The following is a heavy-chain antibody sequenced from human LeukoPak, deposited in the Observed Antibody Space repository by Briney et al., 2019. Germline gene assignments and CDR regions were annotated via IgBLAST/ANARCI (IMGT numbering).Heavy chain of an antibody. J-gene: IGHJ4*02. CDR3: AKLDSSGWSRPFDY. V-gene: IGHV3-30*18. CDR2: MSHDGSNK. Sequence: GRSLRLSCAASGFTFSSYAMHWVRQAPGKGLEWVAVMSHDGSNKYYGDSVKGLFTISRDNSKNTLYLQMNSLRAEDTAVYYCAKLDSSGWSRPFDYWGQGTLVTVSS. CDR1: GFTFSSYA. D-gene: IGHD6-19*01.